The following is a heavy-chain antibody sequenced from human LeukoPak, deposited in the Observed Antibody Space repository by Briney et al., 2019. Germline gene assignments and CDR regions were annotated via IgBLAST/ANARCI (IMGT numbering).Heavy chain of an antibody. CDR1: GFTFSSYS. CDR3: ARDVKVDTAMVPGY. D-gene: IGHD5-18*01. V-gene: IGHV3-21*01. Sequence: GGSLRLSCAAYGFTFSSYSMNWVRQAPGKGLEWVSSISSSSSYIYYADSVKGRFTISRDNAKNSLYLQMNSLRAEDTAVYYCARDVKVDTAMVPGYWGQGTLVTVSS. J-gene: IGHJ4*02. CDR2: ISSSSSYI.